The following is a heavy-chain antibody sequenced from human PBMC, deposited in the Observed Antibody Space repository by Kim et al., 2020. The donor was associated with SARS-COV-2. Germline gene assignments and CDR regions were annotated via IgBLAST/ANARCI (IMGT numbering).Heavy chain of an antibody. CDR3: ARVSALESSGDYYYMDV. J-gene: IGHJ6*03. Sequence: ASVKVSCKASGYTFLDFGINWVRQAPGQEPEWMGWIGAYNGNTNYAQKLQDRVIMTTDTDTSTAYMELRSLRSDDTAVYFCARVSALESSGDYYYMDVWGKGTTVTVSS. D-gene: IGHD1-1*01. V-gene: IGHV1-18*01. CDR2: IGAYNGNT. CDR1: GYTFLDFG.